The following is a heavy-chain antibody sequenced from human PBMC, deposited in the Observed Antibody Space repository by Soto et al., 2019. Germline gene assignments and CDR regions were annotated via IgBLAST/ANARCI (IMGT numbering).Heavy chain of an antibody. CDR3: ARGDRGAFDL. CDR1: GFTFSYYW. V-gene: IGHV3-74*01. J-gene: IGHJ3*01. D-gene: IGHD2-21*02. Sequence: EVQLVESEGGLVQPGGSLRLPCAASGFTFSYYWMHWVRQAPGQGLVWVSRVHSDGSSTTYADSVKGRFTISRDNAKNTLYLQMSSLRAEDTAVYYCARGDRGAFDLWGHGTMVTVSS. CDR2: VHSDGSST.